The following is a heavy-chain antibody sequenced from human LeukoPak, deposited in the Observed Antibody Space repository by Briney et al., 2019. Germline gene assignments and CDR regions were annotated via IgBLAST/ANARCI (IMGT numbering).Heavy chain of an antibody. D-gene: IGHD3-9*01. CDR1: GYTFTSYY. CDR2: INPSGGST. Sequence: ASVKVSCKASGYTFTSYYMHWVRQAPGQGLEWMGIINPSGGSTSYAQKFQGRVTITADKSTSTAYMELSSLRSEDTAVYYCARGSYDILTGPNNWFDPWGQGTLVTVSS. CDR3: ARGSYDILTGPNNWFDP. V-gene: IGHV1-46*01. J-gene: IGHJ5*02.